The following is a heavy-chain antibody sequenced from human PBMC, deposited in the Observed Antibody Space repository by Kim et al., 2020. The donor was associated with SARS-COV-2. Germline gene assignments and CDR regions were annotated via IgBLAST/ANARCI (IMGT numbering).Heavy chain of an antibody. CDR1: GGSISSSSYY. V-gene: IGHV4-39*01. CDR2: IYYSGST. D-gene: IGHD3-22*01. CDR3: ASPESSGYLANSEYFQH. Sequence: SETLSLTCTVSGGSISSSSYYWGWIRQPPGKGLEWIGSIYYSGSTYYNPSLKSRVTISVDTSKNQFSLKLSSVTAADTAVYYCASPESSGYLANSEYFQHWGQGTLVTVSS. J-gene: IGHJ1*01.